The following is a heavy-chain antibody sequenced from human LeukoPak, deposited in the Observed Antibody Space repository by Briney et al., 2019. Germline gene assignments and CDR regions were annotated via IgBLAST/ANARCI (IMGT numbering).Heavy chain of an antibody. CDR1: GFTVSSNY. D-gene: IGHD6-19*01. Sequence: GGSLRLSCAASGFTVSSNYMSWVRQAPGKGLEWASVIYSGGSTYYADSVKGRFTISRDNSKNTLYLQMNSLRAEDTAVYYCARTPYSSGWYVYWGQGTLVTVSS. V-gene: IGHV3-66*02. J-gene: IGHJ4*02. CDR2: IYSGGST. CDR3: ARTPYSSGWYVY.